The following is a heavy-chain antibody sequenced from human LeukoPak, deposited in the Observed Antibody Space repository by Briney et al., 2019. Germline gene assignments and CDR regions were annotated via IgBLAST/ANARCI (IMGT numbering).Heavy chain of an antibody. CDR2: ISRSGVAT. Sequence: GGSLRLSCAASGFTFTSFAMSWVRQAPGKGLEWVSTISRSGVATYYANTVKGRFTISRDNSKNTVYLQMNSLRAEDTAIYYCAKHSHDGSAPYYEVQLDYWGQGTLVTVSS. D-gene: IGHD3-22*01. J-gene: IGHJ4*02. CDR1: GFTFTSFA. V-gene: IGHV3-23*01. CDR3: AKHSHDGSAPYYEVQLDY.